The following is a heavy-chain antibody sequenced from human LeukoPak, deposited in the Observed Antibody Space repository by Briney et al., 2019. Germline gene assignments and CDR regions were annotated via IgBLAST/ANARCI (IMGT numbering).Heavy chain of an antibody. Sequence: GASVKVSCKASGYTFNTYHIHWVRQAPGQGLEWMGIIKPSGGTTTYAQNFQGRVTMTRDTSTSTVYMELSSLTSEDTAVYYCARDYGGSWGTYNYFDLWGRGTLVTVSS. CDR3: ARDYGGSWGTYNYFDL. J-gene: IGHJ2*01. D-gene: IGHD3-16*01. CDR1: GYTFNTYH. CDR2: IKPSGGTT. V-gene: IGHV1-46*02.